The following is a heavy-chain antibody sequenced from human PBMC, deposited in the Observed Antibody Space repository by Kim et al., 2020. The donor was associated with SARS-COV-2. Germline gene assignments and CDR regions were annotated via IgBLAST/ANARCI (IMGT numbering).Heavy chain of an antibody. J-gene: IGHJ5*01. CDR3: ARDSTGIRARFDS. D-gene: IGHD6-13*01. V-gene: IGHV1-46*01. Sequence: SYAQKSQGRVTMTRDTSTGTVDMDLSSLRSEDTAVYYCARDSTGIRARFDSWGQGTLVTVSS.